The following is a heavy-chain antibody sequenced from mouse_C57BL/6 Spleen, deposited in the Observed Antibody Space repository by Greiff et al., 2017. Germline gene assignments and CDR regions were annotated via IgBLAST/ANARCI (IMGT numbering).Heavy chain of an antibody. CDR1: GYTFTDYN. D-gene: IGHD3-2*02. CDR2: INPNNGGT. CDR3: ARERQLRLRGFFDY. V-gene: IGHV1-22*01. Sequence: EVQLQQSGPELVKPGASVKMSCKASGYTFTDYNMHWVKQSHGKSLEWIGYINPNNGGTSYNQKFKGKATLTVNKSSSTAYMELRSLTSEDSAVYYCARERQLRLRGFFDYWGQGTTLTVSS. J-gene: IGHJ2*01.